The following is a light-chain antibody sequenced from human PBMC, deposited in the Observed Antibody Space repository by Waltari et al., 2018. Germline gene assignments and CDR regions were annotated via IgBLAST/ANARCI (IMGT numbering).Light chain of an antibody. CDR2: GAS. V-gene: IGKV3-15*01. Sequence: EIVMTQSPATLSVSPGERATLSCRASQSVSSNLAWYQQKPGQAPRRLIYGASTRATGIPGRFSGSGSGTEFTLTISSLQSEDFAVYDCQQYNNWPRGTFGQGTKLEIK. J-gene: IGKJ2*01. CDR1: QSVSSN. CDR3: QQYNNWPRGT.